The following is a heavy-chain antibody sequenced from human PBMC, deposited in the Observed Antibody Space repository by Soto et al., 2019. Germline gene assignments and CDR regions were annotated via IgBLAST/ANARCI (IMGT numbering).Heavy chain of an antibody. D-gene: IGHD6-13*01. V-gene: IGHV5-51*01. CDR1: GYTFSNFW. J-gene: IGHJ4*02. Sequence: GESLKISCQCSGYTFSNFWIAWVRQLPGKGLEYMGIIYPGDSETRYSPSFHGKVTISADRSIGTAYLQWSSLEASDSAFYFCARSPRSSPYFDYWGQGALVTVSA. CDR3: ARSPRSSPYFDY. CDR2: IYPGDSET.